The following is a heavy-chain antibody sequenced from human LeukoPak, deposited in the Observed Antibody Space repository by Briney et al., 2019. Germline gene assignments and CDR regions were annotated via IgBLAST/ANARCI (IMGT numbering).Heavy chain of an antibody. V-gene: IGHV3-74*01. CDR3: ARGGSGNYYTT. J-gene: IGHJ5*02. D-gene: IGHD3-3*01. CDR1: GFTFSSYW. Sequence: GGSLRLSCAASGFTFSSYWMFWVRQAPGKGLLWVSRIIGDGSSTSYAESVKGRFTISRDNAKNTLYLQMNSLRAEDTAVCYCARGGSGNYYTTWGQGTLVTVSS. CDR2: IIGDGSST.